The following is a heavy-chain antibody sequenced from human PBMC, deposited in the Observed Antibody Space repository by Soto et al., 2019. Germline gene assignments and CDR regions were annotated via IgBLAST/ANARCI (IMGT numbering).Heavy chain of an antibody. CDR1: GFKFSNYA. V-gene: IGHV3-23*01. D-gene: IGHD3-16*01. CDR2: ISATGGGT. CDR3: AKDRREGGKSAFYFDF. J-gene: IGHJ4*02. Sequence: GGSLRLSCAASGFKFSNYAMSWVRQAPGKGLEWVSLISATGGGTYYADSVKGRFTISRDNSHNTLYLQVHSLTAEDTAVYYCAKDRREGGKSAFYFDFWGQGAQVTVSS.